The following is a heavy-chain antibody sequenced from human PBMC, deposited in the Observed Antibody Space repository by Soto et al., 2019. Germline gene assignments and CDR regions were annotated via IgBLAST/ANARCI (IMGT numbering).Heavy chain of an antibody. CDR1: GGSISSYY. Sequence: SETLSLTCTVSGGSISSYYWSWIRQPPGKGLEWIGYIYYSGSTNYNPSLKSRVTISVDTSKNQFSLKLSSVTAADTAVYYCARWPINWGSFSGAFDIWGQGTMVTVSS. D-gene: IGHD7-27*01. V-gene: IGHV4-59*01. CDR3: ARWPINWGSFSGAFDI. CDR2: IYYSGST. J-gene: IGHJ3*02.